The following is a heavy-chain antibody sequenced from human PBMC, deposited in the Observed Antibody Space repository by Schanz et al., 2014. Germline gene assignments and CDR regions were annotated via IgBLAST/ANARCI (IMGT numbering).Heavy chain of an antibody. D-gene: IGHD3-10*01. Sequence: EVQLLESGGGLVQPGGSLRLSCEASGFTFSSFAMSWVRQAPGKGLEWVSYIGGSGSDTYYADSVRGRFTISRDNSKNMLYLQMNSLRDDDTAVYYCAKKGGDYGSGSYQIIDDWGQGTLVTVSS. CDR2: IGGSGSDT. V-gene: IGHV3-23*01. CDR3: AKKGGDYGSGSYQIIDD. CDR1: GFTFSSFA. J-gene: IGHJ4*02.